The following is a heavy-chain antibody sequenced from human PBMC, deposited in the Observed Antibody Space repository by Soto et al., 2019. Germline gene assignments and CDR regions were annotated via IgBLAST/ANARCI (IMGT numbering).Heavy chain of an antibody. CDR1: GFIFSSYG. J-gene: IGHJ4*02. V-gene: IGHV3-33*01. CDR2: IWYDGSNK. Sequence: QVQLVESGGGVVQPGRSLRLSCAASGFIFSSYGMHWVRQAPGKGLEWVAVIWYDGSNKYYADSVKGRFTISRDNSKNTLYLQMNSLRAEDTAVYYCARGGDCSGGSCYPHIDYWGQGTLVTVSS. D-gene: IGHD2-15*01. CDR3: ARGGDCSGGSCYPHIDY.